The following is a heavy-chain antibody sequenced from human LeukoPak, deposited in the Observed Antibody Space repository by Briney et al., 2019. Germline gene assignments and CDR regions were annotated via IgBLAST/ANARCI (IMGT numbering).Heavy chain of an antibody. CDR3: ARGGPGISAFDI. V-gene: IGHV4-39*07. Sequence: SETLSLTCTVSGGSISSSSYYWGWIRQPPGKGLEWIGSIYYSGSTYYNPSLKSRVTISVDTSKNQFSLKLSSVTAADTAVYYCARGGPGISAFDIWGQGTMVTVSS. CDR2: IYYSGST. D-gene: IGHD3-3*02. CDR1: GGSISSSSYY. J-gene: IGHJ3*02.